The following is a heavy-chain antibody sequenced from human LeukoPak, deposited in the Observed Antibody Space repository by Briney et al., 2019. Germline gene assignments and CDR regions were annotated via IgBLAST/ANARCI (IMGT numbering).Heavy chain of an antibody. D-gene: IGHD6-19*01. CDR1: GFTFSSYW. CDR2: INSDGSSR. CDR3: AKDQIGWAPGYSSGPLDY. V-gene: IGHV3-74*01. Sequence: PGGSLRLSCAASGFTFSSYWMHWVRQAPGKGLVWVSRINSDGSSRTNADSVKGRFTISRDNAKNTLYLQMNSLRAEDTAVYYCAKDQIGWAPGYSSGPLDYWGQGTLVIVSS. J-gene: IGHJ4*02.